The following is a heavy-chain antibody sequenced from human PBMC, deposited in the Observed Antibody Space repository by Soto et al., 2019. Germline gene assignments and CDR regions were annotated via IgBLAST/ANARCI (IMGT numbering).Heavy chain of an antibody. Sequence: SETLSLTCTVSGGSISSYYWSWIRQPPGKGLEWIGYIYYSGSTNYNPSLKSRVTISVGTSKNQFSLKLSSVTAADTAVYYCARSPLWFGESSFDYWGQGTLVTVSS. CDR1: GGSISSYY. D-gene: IGHD3-10*01. CDR3: ARSPLWFGESSFDY. V-gene: IGHV4-59*01. CDR2: IYYSGST. J-gene: IGHJ4*02.